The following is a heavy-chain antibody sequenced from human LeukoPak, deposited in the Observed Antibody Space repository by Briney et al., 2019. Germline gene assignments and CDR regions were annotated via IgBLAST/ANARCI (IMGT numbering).Heavy chain of an antibody. J-gene: IGHJ6*03. D-gene: IGHD2-15*01. Sequence: GASVKVSCKASGYTFTSYDMNWVRQATGQGLEWMGWMNPNSGNTGYAQKFQGRVTMTRNTSISTAYMELSSLRSEDTAVYYCAVAATPNYYYYYYMDVWGKGTTVTVSS. CDR1: GYTFTSYD. CDR3: AVAATPNYYYYYYMDV. V-gene: IGHV1-8*01. CDR2: MNPNSGNT.